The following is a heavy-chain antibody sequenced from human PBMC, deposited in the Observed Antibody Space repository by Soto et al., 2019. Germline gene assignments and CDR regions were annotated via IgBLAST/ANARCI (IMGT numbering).Heavy chain of an antibody. J-gene: IGHJ6*02. V-gene: IGHV1-18*01. Sequence: ASVKVSCKASGYTFTDYAMQWVRQAPGQGLEWMGWISGYNGNTKYAEKFQGRVTMTTDTSTSTAHMELRSLRSDDTAVYYCAREGQAPYYYYGMDVWGQGTAVTVSS. CDR2: ISGYNGNT. CDR1: GYTFTDYA. CDR3: AREGQAPYYYYGMDV.